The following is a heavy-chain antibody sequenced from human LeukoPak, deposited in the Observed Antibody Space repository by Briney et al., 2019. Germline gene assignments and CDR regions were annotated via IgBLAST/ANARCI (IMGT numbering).Heavy chain of an antibody. CDR2: MNPNSCNT. Sequence: ASVKVSCKASGYTFTTYDINWVRQATGQALEWMVWMNPNSCNTGYTQKFQGRVTMTRNTSISTAYMELSSLRSEDTAVYYCARGRGSGHKENWFDPWGQGTLVTVSS. V-gene: IGHV1-8*01. CDR1: GYTFTTYD. CDR3: ARGRGSGHKENWFDP. J-gene: IGHJ5*02. D-gene: IGHD6-19*01.